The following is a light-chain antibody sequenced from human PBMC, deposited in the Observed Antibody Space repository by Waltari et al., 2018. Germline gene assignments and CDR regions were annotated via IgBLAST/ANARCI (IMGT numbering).Light chain of an antibody. CDR3: QDYVRLPAT. CDR2: DAS. J-gene: IGKJ1*01. CDR1: QSVGGT. V-gene: IGKV3-20*01. Sequence: IVLTQSPGILSLSPGERATLACMASQSVGGTLPWYQRKPGQARKLLMYDASIRAPGTPDRFSGTGSGTDFSLTISRLEPEDFAVYYCQDYVRLPATFGQGTKVEIK.